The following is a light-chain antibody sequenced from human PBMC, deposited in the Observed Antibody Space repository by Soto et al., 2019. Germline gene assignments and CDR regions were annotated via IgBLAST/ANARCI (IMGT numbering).Light chain of an antibody. CDR1: QSISSY. V-gene: IGKV1-39*01. Sequence: EIQMTQSPSSLSASVGDRVTITCRASQSISSYLNWYQQKPGKAPKLLIYAASSLQSGVPSRFSGSGSGTDFTLTISSLQPEDFATYYCQQSNSALWTFGQGTKV. CDR3: QQSNSALWT. CDR2: AAS. J-gene: IGKJ1*01.